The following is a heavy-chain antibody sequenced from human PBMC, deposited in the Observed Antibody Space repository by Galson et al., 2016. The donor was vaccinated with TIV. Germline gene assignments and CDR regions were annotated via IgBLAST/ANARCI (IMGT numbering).Heavy chain of an antibody. CDR3: ASDRNTALDTYHQYYGMDV. CDR2: IIPLFGTI. J-gene: IGHJ6*02. Sequence: SVKVSCKASGCTFSTYVFNWVRLAPGQGLEWMGGIIPLFGTINYAQKFQGRVTITADESSTTVYMELNSLRSGDTAVYYCASDRNTALDTYHQYYGMDVWGQGTTVTVSS. CDR1: GCTFSTYV. V-gene: IGHV1-69*13. D-gene: IGHD5-18*01.